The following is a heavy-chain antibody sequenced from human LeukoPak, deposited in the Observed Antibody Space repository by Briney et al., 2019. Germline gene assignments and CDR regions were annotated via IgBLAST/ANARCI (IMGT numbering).Heavy chain of an antibody. CDR1: GGSISSYY. CDR3: ARLPIAAAGYYFDY. CDR2: IYYSGST. D-gene: IGHD6-13*01. J-gene: IGHJ4*02. V-gene: IGHV4-4*07. Sequence: SETLSLTCTVSGGSISSYYWSWIRQPAGKGLEWIGRIYYSGSTNYNPSLKSRVTISVDTSKNQFSLKLSSVTAADTAVYYCARLPIAAAGYYFDYWGQGTLVTVSS.